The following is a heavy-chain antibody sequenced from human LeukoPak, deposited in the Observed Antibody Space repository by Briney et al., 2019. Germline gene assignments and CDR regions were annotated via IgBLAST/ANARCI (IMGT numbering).Heavy chain of an antibody. CDR2: ISYDGSNK. D-gene: IGHD6-19*01. V-gene: IGHV3-30*18. J-gene: IGHJ4*02. CDR3: AKSGIAVAAPTDY. Sequence: HPGGFLRLSSAASGFTFSSYGMHWVRQAPGKGLEWVAVISYDGSNKYYADSVKGRFTISRDNSKNTLYLQMNSLRAEDTAVYYCAKSGIAVAAPTDYWGQGTLVTVSS. CDR1: GFTFSSYG.